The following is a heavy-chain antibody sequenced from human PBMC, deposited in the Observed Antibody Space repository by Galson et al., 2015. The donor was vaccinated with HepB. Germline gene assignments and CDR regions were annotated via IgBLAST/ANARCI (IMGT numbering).Heavy chain of an antibody. J-gene: IGHJ4*02. CDR1: GYSFTSYW. D-gene: IGHD3-22*01. Sequence: QSGAEVKKPGESLRISCKGSGYSFTSYWISWVRQMPGKGLEWMGRIDPSDSYTNYSPSFQGHVTISADKSISTAYLQWSSLKASDTAMYYCARPSTYYYDSSGYYPLGYWGQGTLVTVSS. V-gene: IGHV5-10-1*01. CDR2: IDPSDSYT. CDR3: ARPSTYYYDSSGYYPLGY.